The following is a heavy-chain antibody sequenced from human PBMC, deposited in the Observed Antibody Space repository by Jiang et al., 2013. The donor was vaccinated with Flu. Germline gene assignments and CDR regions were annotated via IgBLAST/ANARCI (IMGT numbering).Heavy chain of an antibody. J-gene: IGHJ3*02. Sequence: SVSSNSAAWNWIRQSPSRGLEWLGRTYYRSKWYNDYAVSVKSRITINPDTSKNQFSLQLNSVTPEDTAVYYCARDPYSSGSDVFDIWGQGTMVTVSS. CDR3: ARDPYSSGSDVFDI. CDR1: SVSSNSAA. D-gene: IGHD6-19*01. V-gene: IGHV6-1*01. CDR2: TYYRSKWYN.